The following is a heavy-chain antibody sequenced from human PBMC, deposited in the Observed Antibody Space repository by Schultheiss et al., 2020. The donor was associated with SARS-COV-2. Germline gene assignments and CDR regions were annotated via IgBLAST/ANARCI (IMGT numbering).Heavy chain of an antibody. Sequence: ETLSLTCAVSCGSINYTKCWTWVRQPPGKGLEWVTALSPNSDTTFIADSVRGRFTISRDNSMNTLFLQMNSLRVDDTAVYYCAIDPNWGSGDSWGQGTLVTVSS. D-gene: IGHD7-27*01. CDR1: CGSINYT. V-gene: IGHV3-23*01. J-gene: IGHJ5*01. CDR3: AIDPNWGSGDS. CDR2: LSPNSDTT.